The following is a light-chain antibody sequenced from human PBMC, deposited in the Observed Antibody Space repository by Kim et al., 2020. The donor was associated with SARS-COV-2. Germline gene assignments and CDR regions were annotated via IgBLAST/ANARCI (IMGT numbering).Light chain of an antibody. CDR1: QSVSTNY. CDR2: GAS. CDR3: QQYGRSPPFA. J-gene: IGKJ2*01. V-gene: IGKV3-20*01. Sequence: EIVLTQSPGTLSLSPGERATLSCRASQSVSTNYLAWYQQKPGQTPRLLIYGASTRATGIPARFSGSGSGTDFTLTISRLEPEDFAVYYCQQYGRSPPFAFGQGTKLEIK.